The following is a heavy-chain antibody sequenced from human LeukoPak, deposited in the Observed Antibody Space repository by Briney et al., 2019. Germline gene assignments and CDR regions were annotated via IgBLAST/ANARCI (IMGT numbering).Heavy chain of an antibody. CDR1: GFTSSSYA. D-gene: IGHD6-19*01. V-gene: IGHV3-30-3*01. J-gene: IGHJ4*02. CDR2: ISYDGSNK. CDR3: ARVTVAGNFDY. Sequence: GRSLRLSCAASGFTSSSYAMHWVRQAPGKGLEWVAVISYDGSNKYYADSVKGRFTISRDNSKNTLYLQMNSLRAEDTAVYYCARVTVAGNFDYWGQGTLVTVSS.